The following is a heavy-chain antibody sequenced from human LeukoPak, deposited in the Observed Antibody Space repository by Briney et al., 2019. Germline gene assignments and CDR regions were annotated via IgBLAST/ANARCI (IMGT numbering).Heavy chain of an antibody. D-gene: IGHD3-10*01. J-gene: IGHJ4*02. V-gene: IGHV3-23*01. CDR2: ISSSTLKI. CDR1: GFTFSKYA. CDR3: ASGITMVRGYPDY. Sequence: PGGSLRLSCAASGFTFSKYAMTWVRQAPGKGLEWVSAISSSTLKIYYADSVKGRFTISRDNSKNTLYLQMNSLRAEDTAVYYCASGITMVRGYPDYWGQGTLVTVSS.